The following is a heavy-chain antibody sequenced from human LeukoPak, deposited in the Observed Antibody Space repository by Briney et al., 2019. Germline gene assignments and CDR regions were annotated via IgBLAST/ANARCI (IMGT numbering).Heavy chain of an antibody. CDR2: MNPNSGNT. J-gene: IGHJ4*02. CDR3: ARAAVGATDY. CDR1: GSTFTSYD. Sequence: ASVKVSCKASGSTFTSYDIYWVRQATGQGLEWMGWMNPNSGNTGYAQKFQGRVTITRNTSISTAYMELSSLRSEDTAVYYCARAAVGATDYWGQGTLVTVSS. D-gene: IGHD1-26*01. V-gene: IGHV1-8*03.